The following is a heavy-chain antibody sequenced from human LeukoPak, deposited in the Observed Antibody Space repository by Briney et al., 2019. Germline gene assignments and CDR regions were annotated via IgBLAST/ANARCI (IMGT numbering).Heavy chain of an antibody. CDR2: ISSSSSYI. D-gene: IGHD3-22*01. CDR3: AREDDYDHWFGP. Sequence: GGSLRPSCAASGFTFSSYSMNWVRQAPGKGLEWVSSISSSSSYIYYADSVKGRFTISRDNAKNSLYLQMNSLRAEDTAVYYCAREDDYDHWFGPWGQGTLVTVSS. CDR1: GFTFSSYS. J-gene: IGHJ5*02. V-gene: IGHV3-21*01.